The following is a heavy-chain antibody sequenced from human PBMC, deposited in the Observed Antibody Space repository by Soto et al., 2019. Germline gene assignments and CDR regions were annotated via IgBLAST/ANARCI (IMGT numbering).Heavy chain of an antibody. CDR1: GFIFENSG. CDR3: VKAGVRDLIVEVPVYFDI. D-gene: IGHD2-21*01. J-gene: IGHJ4*02. Sequence: EVQLVESGGGLVKPGRSLRLSCAASGFIFENSGMHWVRQAPGKGLEWVSGISWNSGNIGYADSVKGRFSISRDNAKKSLYLQMNSLSPDDTAFYFCVKAGVRDLIVEVPVYFDIWGLGTLVTVSS. V-gene: IGHV3-9*01. CDR2: ISWNSGNI.